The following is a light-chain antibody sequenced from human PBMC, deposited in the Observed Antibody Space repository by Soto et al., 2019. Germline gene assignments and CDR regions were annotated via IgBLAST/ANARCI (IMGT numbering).Light chain of an antibody. CDR3: SSYTSSDTPGV. V-gene: IGLV2-14*01. J-gene: IGLJ1*01. Sequence: QSALTQPASVSGSPGQSITISCTGTSSDVGGYNYVSWYQQHPDKAPKLMIYVVSNRPSGVSNRFSGSKSGNTASLTISGLQAEDEADYYCSSYTSSDTPGVFGTGTKLTVL. CDR2: VVS. CDR1: SSDVGGYNY.